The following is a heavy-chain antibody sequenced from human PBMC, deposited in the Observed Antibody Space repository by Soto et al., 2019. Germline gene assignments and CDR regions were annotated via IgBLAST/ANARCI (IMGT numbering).Heavy chain of an antibody. Sequence: QVQLVQSGTEVKKPGASVKVSCQASGYSISAYYIHWVRQAPGQGLEWMGWIDPKNGGTVSAQKFQGRLPMTRDTCISTVYMDLSWLTSDDTSLYYCGRDDYGSYPYCGQGSLVTVSS. CDR3: GRDDYGSYPY. V-gene: IGHV1-2*02. CDR1: GYSISAYY. J-gene: IGHJ4*02. CDR2: IDPKNGGT. D-gene: IGHD1-26*01.